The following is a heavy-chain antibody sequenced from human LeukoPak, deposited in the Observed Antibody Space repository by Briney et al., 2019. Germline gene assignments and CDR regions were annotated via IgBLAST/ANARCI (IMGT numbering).Heavy chain of an antibody. CDR2: IYYSGST. V-gene: IGHV4-30-4*01. CDR3: ARHGSVHSPLNV. J-gene: IGHJ6*04. CDR1: GGSISSGDYY. Sequence: SETLSLTCTVSGGSISSGDYYWSWIRQPPGKGLEWIGYIYYSGSTYYNPSLKSRVTISVDTSKNQFSLTLSSVTAADTAVYYCARHGSVHSPLNVWGKGTTVTVSS. D-gene: IGHD1-26*01.